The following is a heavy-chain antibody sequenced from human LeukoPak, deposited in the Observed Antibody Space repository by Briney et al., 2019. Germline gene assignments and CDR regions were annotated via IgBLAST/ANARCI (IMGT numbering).Heavy chain of an antibody. CDR3: AKVGSGWPGYYFDY. D-gene: IGHD6-19*01. CDR2: ISSNGGTT. CDR1: GFTFSSYA. J-gene: IGHJ4*02. V-gene: IGHV3-64*02. Sequence: PGGSLRLSCAASGFTFSSYAMHCVRLSPGKGLEYVSGISSNGGTTSYADSVQGRFTISRDNSKNTLYLQMGSLRGEDMAVYYCAKVGSGWPGYYFDYWGQGTLVTVSS.